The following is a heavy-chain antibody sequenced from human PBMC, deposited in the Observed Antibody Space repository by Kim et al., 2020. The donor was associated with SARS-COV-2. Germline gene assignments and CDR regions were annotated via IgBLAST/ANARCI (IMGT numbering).Heavy chain of an antibody. Sequence: ASVKVSCKTSGFTFSGYGFTWVRQAPGQGLEYMGWISASSGNTNYVQKVQGRISMTTDTSTSTVYMELRSLRSDDTAVYYCARDRTLKADPPRDFWGQGTLVTVSS. CDR3: ARDRTLKADPPRDF. V-gene: IGHV1-18*04. D-gene: IGHD2-8*01. CDR1: GFTFSGYG. J-gene: IGHJ4*02. CDR2: ISASSGNT.